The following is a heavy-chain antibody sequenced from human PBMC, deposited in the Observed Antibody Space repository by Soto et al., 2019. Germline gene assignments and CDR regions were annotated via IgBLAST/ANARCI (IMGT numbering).Heavy chain of an antibody. D-gene: IGHD2-21*02. CDR2: ISHSGST. CDR1: GYSISTGYS. CDR3: ARESSGGNFDFDI. V-gene: IGHV4-38-2*01. Sequence: LSLTCAVSGYSISTGYSWDWIRQPPGKGLEWIGTISHSGSTNYNPSLKSRLTMSLDTSKNQFSLKLRSVTAADTAVYYCARESSGGNFDFDIWGQGTMVTVSS. J-gene: IGHJ3*02.